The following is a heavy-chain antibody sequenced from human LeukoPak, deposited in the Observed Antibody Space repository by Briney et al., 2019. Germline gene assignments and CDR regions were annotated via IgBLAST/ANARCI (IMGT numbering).Heavy chain of an antibody. CDR3: VRGGDYGILAN. CDR1: GDSVSSNSAA. CDR2: TYYRSKWYN. Sequence: SQTLSLTCAISGDSVSSNSAAWNWFRQSPSRGLEWLGRTYYRSKWYNDYAVSVKSRITINPETSKNQFSLHLNSVTPEDTAVYYCVRGGDYGILANWGQGSLVTVSS. V-gene: IGHV6-1*01. J-gene: IGHJ4*02. D-gene: IGHD4/OR15-4a*01.